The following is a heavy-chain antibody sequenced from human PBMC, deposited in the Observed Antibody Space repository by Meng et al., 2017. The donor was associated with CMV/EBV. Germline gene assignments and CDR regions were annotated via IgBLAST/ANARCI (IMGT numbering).Heavy chain of an antibody. CDR3: ARGGGSSGYLDAFDI. CDR1: GGSISSGAYY. D-gene: IGHD3-22*01. V-gene: IGHV4-30-4*08. J-gene: IGHJ3*02. Sequence: SETLSLTCTVSGGSISSGAYYWSWIRQPPGKGLEWIGYIYYSGSTYYNPSLKSRVTISVDTSKNQFSLKLSSVTAADTAVYYCARGGGSSGYLDAFDIWGQGTMVTVSS. CDR2: IYYSGST.